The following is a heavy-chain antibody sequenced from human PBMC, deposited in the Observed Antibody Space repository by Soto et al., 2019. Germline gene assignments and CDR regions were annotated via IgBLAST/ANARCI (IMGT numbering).Heavy chain of an antibody. CDR3: AKTVAAAGWFDP. D-gene: IGHD6-13*01. J-gene: IGHJ5*02. CDR2: ISSSSSYI. V-gene: IGHV3-21*01. Sequence: TGGSLRLSCAASGFTFSSYSMNWVRQAPGKGLEWVSSISSSSSYIYYADSVKGRLTISRDNAKNSLYLQMNSLRAEDTAVYYCAKTVAAAGWFDPWGQGTLVTVSS. CDR1: GFTFSSYS.